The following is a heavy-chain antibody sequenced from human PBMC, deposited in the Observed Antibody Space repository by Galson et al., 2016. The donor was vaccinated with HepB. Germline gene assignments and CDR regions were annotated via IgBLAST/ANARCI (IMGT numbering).Heavy chain of an antibody. J-gene: IGHJ4*02. D-gene: IGHD3-22*01. CDR2: ISYDGTKK. Sequence: SLRLSCAASGFRFSGYAMHWVRQAPGKGLEWVAVISYDGTKKYYADSVTGRFTISRDSSRNTLYLQMNSLRAEDTAVYYCARDGDVPSDYYDSSGRGYFDFWGQGTLVSVSS. V-gene: IGHV3-30*04. CDR3: ARDGDVPSDYYDSSGRGYFDF. CDR1: GFRFSGYA.